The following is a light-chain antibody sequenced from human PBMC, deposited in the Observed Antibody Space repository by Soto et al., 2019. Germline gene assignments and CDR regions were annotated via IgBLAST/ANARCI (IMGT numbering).Light chain of an antibody. CDR3: QQRSNWQELT. CDR1: QGVSSY. J-gene: IGKJ4*01. CDR2: DAS. V-gene: IGKV3D-11*01. Sequence: EIVMTQPPATLSLSPGERATLSCRASQGVSSYLAWYQQKPGQAPRLLIYDASNRATGIPARFSGSGPGTDFTLTISSLEPEDFAVYYCQQRSNWQELTFGGGTKVDIK.